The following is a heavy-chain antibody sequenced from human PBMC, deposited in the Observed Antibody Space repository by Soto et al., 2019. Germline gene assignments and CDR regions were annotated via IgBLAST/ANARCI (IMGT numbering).Heavy chain of an antibody. J-gene: IGHJ6*02. V-gene: IGHV6-1*01. CDR1: GDSVSSNSAA. D-gene: IGHD6-19*01. Sequence: SQTLSLPCAIPGDSVSSNSAAWNWIMQSPSSRLEWLGRTYYRSKWYNYYTVSVKSRITINPDTSKNQFSVQLNSVTPGDTAAYYCGKDSGGWGLHRNDVWGQGRTVKVS. CDR3: GKDSGGWGLHRNDV. CDR2: TYYRSKWYN.